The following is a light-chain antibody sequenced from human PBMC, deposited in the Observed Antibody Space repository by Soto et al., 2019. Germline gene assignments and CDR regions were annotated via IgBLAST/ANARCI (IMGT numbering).Light chain of an antibody. V-gene: IGKV1-9*01. Sequence: IQLTQSPSSLSASVGDRVTITCRASQGINSFLAWYQQKPGKAPKLLIYAASTLQSGVPSRFSGSGSGTEFTLTISSLQPDDFATYYCQQYNSNSLLTFGGGTKVDIK. CDR3: QQYNSNSLLT. J-gene: IGKJ4*01. CDR2: AAS. CDR1: QGINSF.